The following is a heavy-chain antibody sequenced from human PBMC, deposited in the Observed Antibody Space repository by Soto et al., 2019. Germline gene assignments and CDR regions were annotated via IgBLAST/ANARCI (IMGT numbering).Heavy chain of an antibody. Sequence: SETLYITSAVYGGSFSGYYWSWIRKPPGKGLEWIGEINHSGSTNYNPSLKSRVTISVDTSKNQFSLKLSSVTAADTAVYCCASAHIGKYYYDSSGYDYSWGQGTLVTVSS. CDR3: ASAHIGKYYYDSSGYDYS. V-gene: IGHV4-34*01. CDR1: GGSFSGYY. D-gene: IGHD3-22*01. CDR2: INHSGST. J-gene: IGHJ4*02.